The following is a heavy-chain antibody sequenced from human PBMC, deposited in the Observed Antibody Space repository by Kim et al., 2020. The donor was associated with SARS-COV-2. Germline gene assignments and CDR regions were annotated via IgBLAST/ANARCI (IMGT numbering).Heavy chain of an antibody. CDR1: GFTVSSNY. V-gene: IGHV3-53*04. CDR3: ARVWPAGGYSYGNNWFDP. J-gene: IGHJ5*02. CDR2: IYSGGST. D-gene: IGHD5-18*01. Sequence: GGSLRLSCAASGFTVSSNYMSWVRQAPGKGLEWVSVIYSGGSTYYADSVKGRFTISRHNSKNTLYLQMNSLRAEDTAVYYCARVWPAGGYSYGNNWFDPWGQGTLVTVSS.